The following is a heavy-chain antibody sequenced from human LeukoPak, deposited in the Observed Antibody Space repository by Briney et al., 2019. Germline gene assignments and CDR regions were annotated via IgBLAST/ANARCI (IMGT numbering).Heavy chain of an antibody. J-gene: IGHJ5*02. CDR2: ISAYNGNT. CDR3: ASSSIAARPRWFDP. V-gene: IGHV1-18*01. Sequence: ASVTVSCKASGYTFTNYGISWVRQAPGQGVERMGWISAYNGNTNYAQKLQGRVTMTTDTSTSTAYMELRSLRSDDTAVYYCASSSIAARPRWFDPWGQGTLVTVSS. D-gene: IGHD6-6*01. CDR1: GYTFTNYG.